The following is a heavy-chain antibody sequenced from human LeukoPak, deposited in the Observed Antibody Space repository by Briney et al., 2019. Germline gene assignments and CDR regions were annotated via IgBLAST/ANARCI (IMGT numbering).Heavy chain of an antibody. V-gene: IGHV1-2*02. D-gene: IGHD3-22*01. J-gene: IGHJ4*02. CDR3: ARVKTMIVVVRLFDY. CDR1: GYTFTGYY. CDR2: INPNSGGT. Sequence: ASVKVSCKASGYTFTGYYMHWVRQAPGQGLEWMGWINPNSGGTNYAQKLQGRVTMTRDTSISTAFMDLSRLRSDDTAVYYCARVKTMIVVVRLFDYWGQGTQVTVSS.